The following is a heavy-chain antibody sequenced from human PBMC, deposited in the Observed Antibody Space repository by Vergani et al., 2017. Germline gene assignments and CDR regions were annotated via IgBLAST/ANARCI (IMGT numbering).Heavy chain of an antibody. CDR3: ASGKYYSDSTSHFRGRYFDV. CDR1: GDSIISRSYY. CDR2: IYNSGNG. Sequence: QMQLQESGPGLVKASETLSLTCTVSGDSIISRSYYWGWIRQPPGQGLEWIGSIYNSGNGDSSSSLKSRVTISADTSKNQFSLWLTSVTAADTAVYYCASGKYYSDSTSHFRGRYFDVWGRGTLVTVPA. J-gene: IGHJ2*01. V-gene: IGHV4-39*01. D-gene: IGHD3-16*01.